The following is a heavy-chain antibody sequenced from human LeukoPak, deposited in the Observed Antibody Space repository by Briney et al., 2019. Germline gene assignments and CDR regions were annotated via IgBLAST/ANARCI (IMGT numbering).Heavy chain of an antibody. Sequence: GGSLRLSCAASGFTFSSYAMHWVRQAPGKGLEWVAVISYDGSNKYYADSLKGRFTISRDNSKNTLYLQMNSLRREDTAVYYCARWSVATATDYWGQGTLVTVSS. D-gene: IGHD5-12*01. CDR1: GFTFSSYA. J-gene: IGHJ4*02. CDR3: ARWSVATATDY. CDR2: ISYDGSNK. V-gene: IGHV3-30*04.